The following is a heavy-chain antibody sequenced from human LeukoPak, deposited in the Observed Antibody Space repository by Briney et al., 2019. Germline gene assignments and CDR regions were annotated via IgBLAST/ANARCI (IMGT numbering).Heavy chain of an antibody. J-gene: IGHJ4*02. V-gene: IGHV3-7*01. CDR2: IKQDGSER. CDR3: ARPAYCGANCYYYFDF. D-gene: IGHD2-21*02. Sequence: QAGGSLRLSCAASGFTFSSYLMSWVRQAPGKGLELVANIKQDGSERYYVESVKGRFTISRDSAKNLLFLQMNSLRAEDTAVYYCARPAYCGANCYYYFDFWGQGTLVTVSS. CDR1: GFTFSSYL.